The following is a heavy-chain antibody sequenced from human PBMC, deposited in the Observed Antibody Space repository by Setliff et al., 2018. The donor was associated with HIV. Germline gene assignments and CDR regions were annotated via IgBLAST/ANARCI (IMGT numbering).Heavy chain of an antibody. Sequence: PSETLSLTCTVYGEPFSNYYWSWIRQPPGKGLEWIGEIDHGGSTRYNPSLKSRITMSVGTSKNQFSLRLSSVTAADTAVYYCARKQQVRWAWMPSHYNYGLDVWGPGTTVTVSS. J-gene: IGHJ6*02. CDR1: GEPFSNYY. V-gene: IGHV4-34*01. D-gene: IGHD1-1*01. CDR3: ARKQQVRWAWMPSHYNYGLDV. CDR2: IDHGGST.